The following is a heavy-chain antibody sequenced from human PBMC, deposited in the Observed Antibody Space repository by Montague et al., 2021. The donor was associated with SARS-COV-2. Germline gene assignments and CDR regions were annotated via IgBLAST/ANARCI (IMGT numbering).Heavy chain of an antibody. J-gene: IGHJ3*02. CDR3: ARDTMRGRDYADAFDI. V-gene: IGHV3-33*01. D-gene: IGHD3-10*01. CDR1: GFTFSSYG. CDR2: IWYGGSNK. Sequence: SLRLSCAASGFTFSSYGMHWVRQAPGKGLEWVAAIWYGGSNKYYADSVKGRFTISRDNSKNTLYLQMNSLRAEDTAVYYCARDTMRGRDYADAFDIWGQGTMVTVSS.